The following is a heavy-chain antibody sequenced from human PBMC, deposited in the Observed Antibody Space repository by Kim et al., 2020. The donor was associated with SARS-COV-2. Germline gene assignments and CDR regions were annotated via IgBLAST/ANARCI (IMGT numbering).Heavy chain of an antibody. Sequence: ASVKVSCKASGYTFTSYAMHWVRQAPGQRLEWMGWINAGNGNTKYSQKFQGRVTITRDTSASTAYMELSSLRSEDTAVYYCARGFNVGRGYSGYVNWGQGTLVTVSS. CDR3: ARGFNVGRGYSGYVN. V-gene: IGHV1-3*01. J-gene: IGHJ4*02. CDR2: INAGNGNT. D-gene: IGHD5-12*01. CDR1: GYTFTSYA.